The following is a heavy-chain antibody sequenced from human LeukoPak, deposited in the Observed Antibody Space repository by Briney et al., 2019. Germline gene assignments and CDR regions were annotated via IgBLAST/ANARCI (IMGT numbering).Heavy chain of an antibody. J-gene: IGHJ4*02. CDR1: GGAISSYY. D-gene: IGHD6-13*01. Sequence: SETLSLTCTVSGGAISSYYWSWIRQPPGKGLEWIGYIYYSGSTNYNPSLKSRVTISVDTSKNQFSLKLSSVTAADTAVYYCAAFSSSWPYWGQETLVTVSS. CDR2: IYYSGST. V-gene: IGHV4-59*01. CDR3: AAFSSSWPY.